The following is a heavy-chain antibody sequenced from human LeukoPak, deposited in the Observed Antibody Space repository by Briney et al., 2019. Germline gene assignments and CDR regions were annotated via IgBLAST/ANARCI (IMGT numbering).Heavy chain of an antibody. CDR2: ICHSGST. D-gene: IGHD3-22*01. J-gene: IGHJ4*02. Sequence: PSETLSLTCAVSGGSISSGGYSWSWIRQPPGKGLEWIGYICHSGSTYYNPSLKSRVTISVDRSKNQFSLKLSSVTAADTAVYYCASQLYYYDSSGPFDYWGQGTLVTVSS. CDR1: GGSISSGGYS. CDR3: ASQLYYYDSSGPFDY. V-gene: IGHV4-30-2*01.